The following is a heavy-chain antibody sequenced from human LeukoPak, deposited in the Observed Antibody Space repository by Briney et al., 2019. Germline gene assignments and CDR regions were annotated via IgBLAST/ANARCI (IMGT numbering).Heavy chain of an antibody. D-gene: IGHD1-1*01. Sequence: GGSLRLSCAASGFTFSDDYMSWIRQAPGKGLEWISHISGSGYTIYYADSVKGRFTISRDNAKNSLYLQMNSLRAEDTAVYYCARSATGTTGLGYYYYHGIDAWGQGTTVTVSS. CDR2: ISGSGYTI. J-gene: IGHJ6*02. V-gene: IGHV3-11*01. CDR3: ARSATGTTGLGYYYYHGIDA. CDR1: GFTFSDDY.